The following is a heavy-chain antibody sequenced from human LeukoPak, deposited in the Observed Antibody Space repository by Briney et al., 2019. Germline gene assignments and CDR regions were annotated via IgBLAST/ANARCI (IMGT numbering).Heavy chain of an antibody. CDR2: IYYSGST. CDR3: ARSGRRVVVVPASSSGGMDV. V-gene: IGHV4-59*12. J-gene: IGHJ6*02. CDR1: GGSISSYY. Sequence: SETLSLTCTVSGGSISSYYWSWIRQPPGKGLEWIGYIYYSGSTNYNPSLKSRVTISVDTSKNQFSLKLSSVTAADTAVYYCARSGRRVVVVPASSSGGMDVWGQGTTVTVSS. D-gene: IGHD2-2*01.